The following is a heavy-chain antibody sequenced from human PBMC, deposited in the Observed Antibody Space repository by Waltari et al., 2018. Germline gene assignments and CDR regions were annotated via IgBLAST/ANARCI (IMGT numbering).Heavy chain of an antibody. Sequence: EVQLVQSGAEVKKPGESLKISCKGSGYSFTSYWIGWVRQMPGKGLEWMGMTYPGAPATINSPPFQGQGTISADKASSTAYLQWSSLKASDTAMYYCARHEEEFILTGYYKLDYWGQGTLVTVSS. V-gene: IGHV5-51*01. CDR2: TYPGAPAT. D-gene: IGHD3-9*01. J-gene: IGHJ4*02. CDR3: ARHEEEFILTGYYKLDY. CDR1: GYSFTSYW.